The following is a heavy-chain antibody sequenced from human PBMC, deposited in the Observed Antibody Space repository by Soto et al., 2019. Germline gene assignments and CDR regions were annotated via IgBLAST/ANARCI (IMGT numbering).Heavy chain of an antibody. D-gene: IGHD3-10*01. J-gene: IGHJ3*02. V-gene: IGHV3-7*01. CDR3: GTDRWGGAFDM. CDR2: IKEDGSVK. CDR1: GFSLRSDW. Sequence: EVQVVESGGGLVQPGGSLRLSCAAIGFSLRSDWMAWVRQIPGKGLEFVANIKEDGSVKNYVDSVKGRFSISRDNDKNSLYLQMNSLRAEDTAVYYCGTDRWGGAFDMWGQGKTVTVSS.